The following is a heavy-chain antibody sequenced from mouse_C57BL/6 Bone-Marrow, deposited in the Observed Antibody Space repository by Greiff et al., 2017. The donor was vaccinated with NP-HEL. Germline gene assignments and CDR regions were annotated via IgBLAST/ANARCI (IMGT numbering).Heavy chain of an antibody. Sequence: EVQLQQSGAELVRPGASVKLSCTASGFNIKDDYMHWVKQRPEQGLEWIGWIDPENGDTEYASKFQGKATITADTSSNTAYLQLSSLTSEDTAVYYCTSGRDYYGSSCWFDYWGQGTLVTVSA. CDR2: IDPENGDT. D-gene: IGHD1-1*01. V-gene: IGHV14-4*01. CDR1: GFNIKDDY. CDR3: TSGRDYYGSSCWFDY. J-gene: IGHJ3*01.